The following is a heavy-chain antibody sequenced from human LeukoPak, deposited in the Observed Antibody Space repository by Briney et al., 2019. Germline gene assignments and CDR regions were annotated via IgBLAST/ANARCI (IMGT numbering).Heavy chain of an antibody. Sequence: GGSLRLSCAASGFTFSSYAMSWVRQAPGKGLEWVSAISGSGGGTYYADSVKGRFTISRDNSKNTLYLQMNSLRAEDTAVYYCAKDRNSGSYYFDYWGQGTLVTVSS. CDR3: AKDRNSGSYYFDY. J-gene: IGHJ4*02. CDR1: GFTFSSYA. CDR2: ISGSGGGT. V-gene: IGHV3-23*01. D-gene: IGHD1-26*01.